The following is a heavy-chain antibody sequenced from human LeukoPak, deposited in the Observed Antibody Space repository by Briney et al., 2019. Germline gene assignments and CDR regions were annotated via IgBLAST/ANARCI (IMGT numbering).Heavy chain of an antibody. CDR1: GCTFTSYD. CDR2: MNPNSGNT. D-gene: IGHD3-22*01. V-gene: IGHV1-8*01. J-gene: IGHJ5*02. Sequence: ASVKVSCKASGCTFTSYDINWVRQATGQGLEWMGWMNPNSGNTGYAQKFQGRVTMTRNTSISTAYMELSSLRSEDTAVYYCARGFTNYYDSSGYYNWFDPWGQGTLVTVSS. CDR3: ARGFTNYYDSSGYYNWFDP.